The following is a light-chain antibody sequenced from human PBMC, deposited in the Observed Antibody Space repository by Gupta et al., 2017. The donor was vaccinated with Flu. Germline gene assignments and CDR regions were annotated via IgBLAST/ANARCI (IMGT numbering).Light chain of an antibody. V-gene: IGLV1-47*01. J-gene: IGLJ7*01. Sequence: VTGSCSGSYSNIGSNNVYWYQQLPVAAPKLLIYRDNKRHSGVPDRFSVSKSGTSASLAISGLRPEDGADYYCAAWDDSRRGPVFGGGTQLTVL. CDR1: YSNIGSNN. CDR3: AAWDDSRRGPV. CDR2: RDN.